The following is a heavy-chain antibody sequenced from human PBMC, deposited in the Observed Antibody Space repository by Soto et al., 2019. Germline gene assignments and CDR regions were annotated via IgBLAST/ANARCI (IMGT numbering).Heavy chain of an antibody. CDR1: GFTFSSYS. D-gene: IGHD3-16*01. CDR2: ISSSSSTI. J-gene: IGHJ5*02. V-gene: IGHV3-48*01. Sequence: GGSLSLSCAASGFTFSSYSMNWVRQAPGKGLEWVSYISSSSSTIYYADSVKGRFTISRDNAKNSLYLQMNSLRAEDTAVYYCARAYTLGWFDPWGQGTLVTVSS. CDR3: ARAYTLGWFDP.